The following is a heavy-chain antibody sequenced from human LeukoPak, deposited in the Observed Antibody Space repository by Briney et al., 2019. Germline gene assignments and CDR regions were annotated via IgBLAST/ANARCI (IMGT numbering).Heavy chain of an antibody. CDR1: GGSISSYY. V-gene: IGHV4-59*01. J-gene: IGHJ4*02. CDR3: AREREGPYGYLDY. CDR2: IYYSGST. Sequence: SETLSLTCTVSGGSISSYYWSWIRQPPGKGLEWIGYIYYSGSTNYNPSLKSRVTISVDTSKNQFSLKLSSVTAADTAVYYCAREREGPYGYLDYWGQGTLVTVSS. D-gene: IGHD2-2*03.